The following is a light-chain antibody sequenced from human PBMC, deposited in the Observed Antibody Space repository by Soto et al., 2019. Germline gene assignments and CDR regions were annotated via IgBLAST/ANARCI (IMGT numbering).Light chain of an antibody. CDR3: SSYALLNPLI. CDR1: TRDIGGYNF. Sequence: QSVLTQPPSASGSPGQSVTISCSGTTRDIGGYNFVSWYQQYPGRAPKLMIFEVSKRPSGVPDRFSGSKSGNTASLTISGLQTEDEADYYCSSYALLNPLIFGGGTKLTVL. CDR2: EVS. J-gene: IGLJ2*01. V-gene: IGLV2-8*01.